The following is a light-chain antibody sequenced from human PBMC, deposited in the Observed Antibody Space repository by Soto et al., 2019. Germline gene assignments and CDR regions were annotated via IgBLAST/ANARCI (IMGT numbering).Light chain of an antibody. Sequence: IQLTQSPSTLSASVGDRVTITCRASQTISSWLAWYQQKPGKAPKLLIYKASTLKSGVPSRFSGGESGTDFTLTISNLQPEDFATYYCLQDYTFPWTFGQGTKVDIK. CDR3: LQDYTFPWT. J-gene: IGKJ1*01. CDR1: QTISSW. CDR2: KAS. V-gene: IGKV1-5*03.